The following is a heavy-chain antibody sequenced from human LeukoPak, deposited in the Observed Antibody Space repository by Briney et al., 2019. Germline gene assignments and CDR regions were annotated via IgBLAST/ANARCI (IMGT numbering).Heavy chain of an antibody. V-gene: IGHV3-30-3*01. CDR1: GFTFSSYA. CDR3: ARDSGFPLDYYDSRIPFGAFDI. Sequence: PGGSLRLSCAASGFTFSSYAMHWVRQAPGKGLEWVAVISYDGSNKYYADSVKGRFTISRDNSKNTLYLQMNSLRAEDTAVYYCARDSGFPLDYYDSRIPFGAFDIWGQGTMVTVSS. CDR2: ISYDGSNK. D-gene: IGHD3-22*01. J-gene: IGHJ3*02.